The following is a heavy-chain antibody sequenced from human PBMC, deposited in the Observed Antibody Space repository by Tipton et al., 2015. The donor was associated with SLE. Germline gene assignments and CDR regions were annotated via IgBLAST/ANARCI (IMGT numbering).Heavy chain of an antibody. CDR2: INAGNGNT. J-gene: IGHJ4*02. CDR3: AGDGDLLPFDY. CDR1: GYTFTSYA. Sequence: QLVQSGAEVKKHGASVKVSCKASGYTFTSYAMHWVRQDPGQRLEWMGWINAGNGNTKYSQKFQGRVTITRDTSASTAYMELSSLRSEDTAAYYCAGDGDLLPFDYWGQGTLVTVSS. V-gene: IGHV1-3*01. D-gene: IGHD2-15*01.